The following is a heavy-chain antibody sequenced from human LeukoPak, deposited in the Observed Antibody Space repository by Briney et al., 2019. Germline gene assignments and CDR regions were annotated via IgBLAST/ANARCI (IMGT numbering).Heavy chain of an antibody. CDR2: IIPIFGAA. CDR1: GGTFSSYA. CDR3: TGNFDY. J-gene: IGHJ4*02. V-gene: IGHV1-69*13. Sequence: ASVKVSCKASGGTFSSYAISWVRQAPGQGLEWMGGIIPIFGAANYAQKFQGKVTITADESTSTAYMELSSLRSEDTAVYYCTGNFDYWGQGTLVTVSS.